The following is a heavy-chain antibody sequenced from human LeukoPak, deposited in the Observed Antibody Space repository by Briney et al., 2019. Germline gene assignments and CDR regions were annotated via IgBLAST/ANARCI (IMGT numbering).Heavy chain of an antibody. CDR1: GGSISSGGYY. V-gene: IGHV4-31*03. CDR2: IYYSGST. J-gene: IGHJ4*02. CDR3: ARDPGYGSGSYFDY. Sequence: SETLSLTCTVSGGSISSGGYYWSWIRQHQGKGLEWIGYIYYSGSTYYNPSLKSRVTISVDTSKNQFSLKLSSVTAADTAVYYCARDPGYGSGSYFDYWGQGTLVTVSS. D-gene: IGHD3-10*01.